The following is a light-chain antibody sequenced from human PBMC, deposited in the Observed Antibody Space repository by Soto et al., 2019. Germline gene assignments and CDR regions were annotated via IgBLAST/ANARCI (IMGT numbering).Light chain of an antibody. Sequence: QTVVTQEPSLTVSPGGTVTLTCASSTGAVTSGFYPRWFQQKPGQAPRSLIYSTGNKHSWTPARFSGSLLGGKAALTLSGAQPEDETEYYCLLYYGGAQVFGGGTSSPS. V-gene: IGLV7-43*01. CDR1: TGAVTSGFY. CDR3: LLYYGGAQV. CDR2: STG. J-gene: IGLJ2*01.